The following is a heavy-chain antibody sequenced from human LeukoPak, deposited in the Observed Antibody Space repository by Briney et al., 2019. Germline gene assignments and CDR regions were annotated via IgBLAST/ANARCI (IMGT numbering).Heavy chain of an antibody. V-gene: IGHV1-2*02. Sequence: ASVKVSCKASGYTFTCYYMHWVGQAPGQGLEWMGWINPNSGGTNYARKFQGRVTMTRDTSISTAYMELSRLRSDDTAVYYCARGGRLRYFDWLLSFDYCGQGTLVTVSS. CDR3: ARGGRLRYFDWLLSFDY. J-gene: IGHJ4*02. CDR1: GYTFTCYY. CDR2: INPNSGGT. D-gene: IGHD3-9*01.